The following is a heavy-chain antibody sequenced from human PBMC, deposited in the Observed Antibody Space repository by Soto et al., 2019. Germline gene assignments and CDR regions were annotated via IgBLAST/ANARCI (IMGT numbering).Heavy chain of an antibody. CDR2: ISYDGSDK. V-gene: IGHV3-30*03. J-gene: IGHJ4*02. CDR3: GAGQYFSDY. Sequence: PGGSLRLSCAASGFPFSSYGMHWVRQAPGKGLEWVALISYDGSDKYYADSVKGRFTISRDNSKNTLYLQMNSLRVEDTAVYYCGAGQYFSDYWGQGTLVTVSS. CDR1: GFPFSSYG. D-gene: IGHD6-13*01.